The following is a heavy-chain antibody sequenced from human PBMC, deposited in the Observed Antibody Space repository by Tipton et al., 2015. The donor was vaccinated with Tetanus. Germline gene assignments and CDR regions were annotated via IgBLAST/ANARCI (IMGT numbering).Heavy chain of an antibody. CDR1: GGSFSGYY. Sequence: GLVKPSETLSLTCAVYGGSFSGYYWTWIRQPPGQGLEWIGEIHPSGSANSNPSLNSRVTISVDTSKNQFSLRLTSVTAADTAVYYCARQLWGYWFDPWGQGTRVTVSS. V-gene: IGHV4-34*01. CDR2: IHPSGSA. D-gene: IGHD7-27*01. J-gene: IGHJ5*02. CDR3: ARQLWGYWFDP.